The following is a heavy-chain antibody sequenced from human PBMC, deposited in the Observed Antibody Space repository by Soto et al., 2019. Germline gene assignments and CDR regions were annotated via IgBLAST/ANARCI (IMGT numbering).Heavy chain of an antibody. CDR2: IWYDGSNK. CDR3: ARQDYYYYGMDV. J-gene: IGHJ6*02. V-gene: IGHV3-33*01. Sequence: QVQLVESGGGVVQPGRSLRLSCAASGFTFSSYGMHWVRQAPGKRLEWVAVIWYDGSNKYYADSVKGRFTISRDNSKNPLYLQMNSLRAEDTAVYYCARQDYYYYGMDVWGQGTTVTVSS. CDR1: GFTFSSYG.